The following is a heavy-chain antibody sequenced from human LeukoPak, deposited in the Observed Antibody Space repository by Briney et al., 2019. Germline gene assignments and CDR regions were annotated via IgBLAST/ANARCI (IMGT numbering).Heavy chain of an antibody. V-gene: IGHV1-69*13. CDR1: GGTFSSYA. Sequence: SVTVSCTASGGTFSSYAISWVRQAPGQGLVWMGGIIPIFGTANYAQKFQGRVTITADESTSTAYMELSSLRSEDTAVYYCAREVRLTDAFDIWGQGTMVTVSS. CDR3: AREVRLTDAFDI. J-gene: IGHJ3*02. D-gene: IGHD6-25*01. CDR2: IIPIFGTA.